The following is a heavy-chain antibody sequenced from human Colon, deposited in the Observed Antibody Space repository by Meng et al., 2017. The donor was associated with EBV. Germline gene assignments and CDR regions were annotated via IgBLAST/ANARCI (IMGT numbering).Heavy chain of an antibody. CDR3: ARRGPSGNFSP. D-gene: IGHD3-10*01. Sequence: QWQHRPWGEVPFNPSDPLSRSCSVYGWSFRDSYCTWTRHPPGKGLEWIGEIDHRGNTKYNPSLKSRVTISLDTSKKQFSLKVSSVTAADSAVYYCARRGPSGNFSPWSQGALVTVSS. CDR1: GWSFRDSY. J-gene: IGHJ5*02. V-gene: IGHV4-34*01. CDR2: IDHRGNT.